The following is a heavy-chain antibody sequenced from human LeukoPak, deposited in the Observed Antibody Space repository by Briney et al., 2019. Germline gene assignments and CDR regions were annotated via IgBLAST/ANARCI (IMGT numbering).Heavy chain of an antibody. CDR1: GGSISSGSYY. Sequence: SQTLSLTCTVSGGSISSGSYYWSWIRQPPGKGLEWIGYIYYSGSTNYNPSLKSRVTISVDTSKNQFSLKLSSVTAADTAVYYCARVTIAAAGTSFDYWGQGTLVTVSS. J-gene: IGHJ4*02. CDR3: ARVTIAAAGTSFDY. V-gene: IGHV4-61*01. CDR2: IYYSGST. D-gene: IGHD6-13*01.